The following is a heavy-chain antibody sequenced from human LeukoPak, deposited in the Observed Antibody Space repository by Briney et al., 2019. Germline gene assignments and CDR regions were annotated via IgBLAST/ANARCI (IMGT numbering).Heavy chain of an antibody. V-gene: IGHV1-69*04. J-gene: IGHJ6*02. CDR2: IIPILGIA. Sequence: SLKVSCKASGGTFSSYAISWVRQAPGQGLEWMGRIIPILGIANYAQTFQGRVTITADKSTSTAYMGLSSLRSEDTAVYYCASLGLGDILTGYYTTQGVDVWGQGTTVTVSS. CDR1: GGTFSSYA. D-gene: IGHD3-9*01. CDR3: ASLGLGDILTGYYTTQGVDV.